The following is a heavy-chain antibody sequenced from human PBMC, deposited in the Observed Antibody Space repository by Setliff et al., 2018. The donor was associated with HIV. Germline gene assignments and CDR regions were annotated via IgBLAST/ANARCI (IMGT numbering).Heavy chain of an antibody. CDR3: AGSWSGYPLSFGY. J-gene: IGHJ4*01. CDR1: GGSFSGYS. CDR2: ITDSGST. Sequence: LTCAVYGGSFSGYSWSWIRQPPGKGLEWIGEITDSGSTNYTPSLKSRVTISIDTSKNQFSLKLSSVTAADTAVYYCAGSWSGYPLSFGYW. D-gene: IGHD3-3*01. V-gene: IGHV4-34*01.